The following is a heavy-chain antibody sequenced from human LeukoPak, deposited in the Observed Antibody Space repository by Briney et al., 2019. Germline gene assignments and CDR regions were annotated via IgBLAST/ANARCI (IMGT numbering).Heavy chain of an antibody. CDR1: GFTFSSYS. CDR2: ISSSSSYI. V-gene: IGHV3-21*01. CDR3: ARDRASDSGGYYYVDAFDI. D-gene: IGHD3-22*01. J-gene: IGHJ3*02. Sequence: GGSLRLSCAASGFTFSSYSMNWVRQAPGKGLEWVSSISSSSSYIYYADSVKGRFTISRDNAKNSLYLQMNSLRAEDTAVYYCARDRASDSGGYYYVDAFDIWGQGTMVTVSS.